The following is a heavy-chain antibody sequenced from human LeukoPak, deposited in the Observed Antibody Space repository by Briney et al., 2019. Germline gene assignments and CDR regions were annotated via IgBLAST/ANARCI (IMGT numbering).Heavy chain of an antibody. J-gene: IGHJ6*02. CDR1: GFTVSSNY. V-gene: IGHV3-53*01. CDR2: IYSSGST. D-gene: IGHD2-2*01. Sequence: GGSLRLSCAASGFTVSSNYMSWVRQAPGQGLEWVSVIYSSGSTYYADSVKGRFTISRDNSKNTLYLQMNSLRAEDTAVYYCARDCSSTSCYESDEPYYYGMDVWGQGTTVTVSS. CDR3: ARDCSSTSCYESDEPYYYGMDV.